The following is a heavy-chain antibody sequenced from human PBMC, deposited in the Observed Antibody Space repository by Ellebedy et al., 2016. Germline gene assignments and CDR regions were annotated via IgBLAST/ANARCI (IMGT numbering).Heavy chain of an antibody. CDR1: GFTFSSFA. CDR2: IISSGGRT. Sequence: GGSLRLSCAASGFTFSSFAMSWVRQAPGKGLEWVSIIISSGGRTNYADSVKGRFTISRDDSKNTVYLQMNSLRVEDTAIYYCAKGGVGRNNYGDYWGQGALVTVSS. D-gene: IGHD5-18*01. CDR3: AKGGVGRNNYGDY. V-gene: IGHV3-23*01. J-gene: IGHJ4*02.